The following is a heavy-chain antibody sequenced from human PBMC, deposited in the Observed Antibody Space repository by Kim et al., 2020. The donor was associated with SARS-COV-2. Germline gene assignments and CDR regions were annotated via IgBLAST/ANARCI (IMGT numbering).Heavy chain of an antibody. V-gene: IGHV4-4*07. Sequence: SETLSLTCTVSGGSISSYYWSWIRQPAGKGLEWIGRIYTSGSTNYNPSLKSRVTMSVDTSKNQFSLKLSSVTAADTAVYYCARDPHTVTTFYYFDYWGQGTLVTVSS. CDR2: IYTSGST. CDR1: GGSISSYY. J-gene: IGHJ4*02. D-gene: IGHD4-17*01. CDR3: ARDPHTVTTFYYFDY.